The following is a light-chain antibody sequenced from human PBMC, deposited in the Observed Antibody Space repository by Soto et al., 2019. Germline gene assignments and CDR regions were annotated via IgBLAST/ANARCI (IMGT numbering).Light chain of an antibody. CDR3: FLSYSGVRPEV. CDR1: TGAVTSGHY. Sequence: QAVVTQEPSLTVSPGGTVTLTCGSSTGAVTSGHYPYWFQQKPGQAPKTLIYDTSNKHSWTPARFSGSLLGGKAALTLSGAQPEDEAEYYCFLSYSGVRPEVFGGGTQLTVL. CDR2: DTS. V-gene: IGLV7-46*01. J-gene: IGLJ2*01.